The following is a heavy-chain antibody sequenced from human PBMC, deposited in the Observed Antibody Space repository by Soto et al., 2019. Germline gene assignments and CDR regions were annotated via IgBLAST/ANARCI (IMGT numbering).Heavy chain of an antibody. CDR1: GGTFSSYA. J-gene: IGHJ4*02. CDR2: IIPIFGTA. V-gene: IGHV1-69*13. Sequence: SVKVSCKASGGTFSSYAISWVRQAPGQGLEWMGGIIPIFGTANYAQKFQGRVTITADESTSTAYMELSSLRSEDTAVYYCARGGYSGYDYTYVQFDYWGQGTLVTGSS. CDR3: ARGGYSGYDYTYVQFDY. D-gene: IGHD5-12*01.